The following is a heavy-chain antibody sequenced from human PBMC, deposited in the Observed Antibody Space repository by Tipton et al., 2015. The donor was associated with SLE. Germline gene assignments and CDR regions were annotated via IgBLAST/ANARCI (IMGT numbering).Heavy chain of an antibody. CDR1: GFTFSNYG. Sequence: RSLRLSCAASGFTFSNYGMHWVRQAPGKGLEWVAVISYDGINKYYADSVKGRFTISRDNSKNTLYLQMNSLRAEDTAVYYCAKRQVLLWFGEPLDYWGQGTLVTVSS. CDR2: ISYDGINK. CDR3: AKRQVLLWFGEPLDY. D-gene: IGHD3-10*01. J-gene: IGHJ4*02. V-gene: IGHV3-30*18.